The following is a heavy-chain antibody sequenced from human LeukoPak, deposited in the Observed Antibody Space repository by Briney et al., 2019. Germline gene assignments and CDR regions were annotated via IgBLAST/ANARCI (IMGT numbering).Heavy chain of an antibody. J-gene: IGHJ4*02. CDR2: IYSGGST. V-gene: IGHV3-66*01. CDR3: AREVAYGSGSYYGY. CDR1: GFTVSSNY. Sequence: GGSLRLSCAASGFTVSSNYMSWVRQAPGKGLEWVSVIYSGGSTYYADSVKGRFTISRDNSKNTLYLQMNSLRAEDTAVYYCAREVAYGSGSYYGYWGQGTLVTVSS. D-gene: IGHD3-10*01.